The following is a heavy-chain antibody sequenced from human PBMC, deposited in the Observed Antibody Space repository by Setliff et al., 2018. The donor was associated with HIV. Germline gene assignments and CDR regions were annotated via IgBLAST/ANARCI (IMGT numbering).Heavy chain of an antibody. CDR2: VYHSGST. CDR3: ARGGYSDSSGYYHPFDY. V-gene: IGHV4-39*07. D-gene: IGHD3-22*01. J-gene: IGHJ4*02. CDR1: GGSIEFSSYY. Sequence: PSETLSLTCSVSGGSIEFSSYYWGWIRQPPGKGLEWIGSVYHSGSTICNPSLESRVTISVDTSKNQFSLRLNSVTAADTAVYYCARGGYSDSSGYYHPFDYWGQGTLVTVSS.